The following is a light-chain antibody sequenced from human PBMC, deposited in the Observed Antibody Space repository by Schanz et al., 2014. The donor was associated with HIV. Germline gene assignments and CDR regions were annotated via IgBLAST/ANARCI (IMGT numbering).Light chain of an antibody. CDR2: EVS. V-gene: IGLV2-8*01. CDR3: SAYAGSYTYV. CDR1: SSDVGSYIY. J-gene: IGLJ1*01. Sequence: QSALTQPASVSGSPGQSITVSCTGTSSDVGSYIYVSWYQQHPGKAPKLMIYEVSKRPSGVPDRFSGSKSGNTASLTVSGLQAEDEADFYCSAYAGSYTYVFGTGTKVTVL.